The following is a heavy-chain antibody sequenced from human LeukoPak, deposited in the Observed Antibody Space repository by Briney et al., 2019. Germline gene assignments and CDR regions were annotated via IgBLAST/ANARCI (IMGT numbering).Heavy chain of an antibody. D-gene: IGHD6-19*01. CDR3: ARGDGSGWPLDK. V-gene: IGHV3-30*03. J-gene: IGHJ4*02. CDR2: ITYDGYYK. CDR1: GFTFTSYG. Sequence: GTSLRLSCAASGFTFTSYGMHWVRQAPGKGLEWVALITYDGYYKYYSDSVKGRFTISSDTSKNTMYLQMNSLRAEDTAVYYCARGDGSGWPLDKWGQGTRVTVSS.